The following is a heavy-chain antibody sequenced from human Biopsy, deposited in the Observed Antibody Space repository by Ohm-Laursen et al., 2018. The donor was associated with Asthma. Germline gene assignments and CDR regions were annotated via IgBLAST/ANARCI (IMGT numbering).Heavy chain of an antibody. CDR2: IWYDGSNK. CDR3: ARVGYSSSWYGDYYYGMDV. J-gene: IGHJ6*02. CDR1: GFTFSSYG. D-gene: IGHD6-13*01. Sequence: RSLRLSCSASGFTFSSYGMHWVRQAPGKGLEWVAIIWYDGSNKYYADSVKGRFTISRDNSKNTLYLQMNSLSAEDTAVYYCARVGYSSSWYGDYYYGMDVWGQGTTVTVSS. V-gene: IGHV3-33*01.